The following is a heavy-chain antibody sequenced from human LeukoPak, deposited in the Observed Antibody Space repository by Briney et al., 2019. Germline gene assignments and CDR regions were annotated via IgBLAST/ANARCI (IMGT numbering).Heavy chain of an antibody. V-gene: IGHV1-69*02. CDR1: GGTFSSYT. CDR2: IIPILGIA. D-gene: IGHD2-2*01. J-gene: IGHJ4*02. Sequence: SVKVSCKASGGTFSSYTISWVRQAPGQGLEWMGRIIPILGIANYAQRFQGRVTITADKSTSTAYMELSSLRSEDTAVYYCARLGGVPIQYYFDYWGQGTLVTVSA. CDR3: ARLGGVPIQYYFDY.